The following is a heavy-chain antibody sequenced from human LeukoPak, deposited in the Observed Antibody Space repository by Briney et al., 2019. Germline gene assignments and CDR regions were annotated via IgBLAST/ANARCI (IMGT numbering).Heavy chain of an antibody. D-gene: IGHD2-21*01. J-gene: IGHJ4*02. Sequence: SQTLSLTCTVSGGSFSSGSYYWSWIRQPAGKGLEWIGRIYTSGSTNYNPSLNSRVTISVDTSKDQFSLKLSSVTAADTAVYYCARGGGDWGFHQSDYWGQGTLVTVSS. CDR2: IYTSGST. V-gene: IGHV4-61*02. CDR1: GGSFSSGSYY. CDR3: ARGGGDWGFHQSDY.